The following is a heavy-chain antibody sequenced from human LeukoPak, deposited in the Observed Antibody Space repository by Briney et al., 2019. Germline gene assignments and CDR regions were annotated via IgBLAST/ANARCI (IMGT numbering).Heavy chain of an antibody. CDR2: IYYSGST. D-gene: IGHD6-13*01. Sequence: PSETLSLTCTVSGGSISSYYWSWIRQPPGKGLEWIGYIYYSGSTNYNPSLKSRVTISVDTSKNQFSLKLSSVTAADTAVYYCARESAAGPPNYFDYWGQGTLVTVSS. CDR1: GGSISSYY. V-gene: IGHV4-59*12. J-gene: IGHJ4*02. CDR3: ARESAAGPPNYFDY.